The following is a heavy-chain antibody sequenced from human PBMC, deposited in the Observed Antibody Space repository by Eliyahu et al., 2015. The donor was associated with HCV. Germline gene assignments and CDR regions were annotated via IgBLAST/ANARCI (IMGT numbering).Heavy chain of an antibody. CDR3: AKDDRDGYRHHAFDI. D-gene: IGHD5-24*01. CDR2: ISGDGGST. CDR1: GFTFDDYA. Sequence: EVQLVESGGGVVQPGGSLRLSCAASGFTFDDYAMHWVRQAPGKGLEWVSLISGDGGSTYYADSVKGRFTISRDNSKNSLYLQMNSLRTEDTALYYCAKDDRDGYRHHAFDIWGQGTMVTVSS. V-gene: IGHV3-43*02. J-gene: IGHJ3*02.